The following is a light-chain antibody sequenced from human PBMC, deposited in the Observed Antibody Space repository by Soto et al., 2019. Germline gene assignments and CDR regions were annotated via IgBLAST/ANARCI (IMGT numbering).Light chain of an antibody. CDR2: AAS. V-gene: IGKV1-39*01. CDR3: QQSYSTPR. J-gene: IGKJ3*01. CDR1: QSISSY. Sequence: DIQMTQSPSSLSASVGDRVTITCRASQSISSYLNWYQQKPGKAPKLLIYAASSLQSGVPLRFSGSGSGTDFTLTISSLQPEDFATYYCQQSYSTPRFGPGTKVDIK.